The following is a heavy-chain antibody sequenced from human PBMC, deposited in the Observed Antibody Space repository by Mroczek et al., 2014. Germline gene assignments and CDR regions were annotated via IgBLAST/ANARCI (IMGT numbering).Heavy chain of an antibody. CDR1: GGSISSSSYY. CDR2: IYYSGST. J-gene: IGHJ6*02. D-gene: IGHD2-2*01. V-gene: IGHV4-39*01. CDR3: ASLGYCSSTSCPVMVRFGHYYGMDV. Sequence: QLQESGPGLVKPSETLSLTCTVSGGSISSSSYYWGWIRQPPGKGLEWIGSIYYSGSTYYNPSLKSRVTISVDTSKNQFSLKLSSVTAADTAVYYCASLGYCSSTSCPVMVRFGHYYGMDVWGQGTTVTVSS.